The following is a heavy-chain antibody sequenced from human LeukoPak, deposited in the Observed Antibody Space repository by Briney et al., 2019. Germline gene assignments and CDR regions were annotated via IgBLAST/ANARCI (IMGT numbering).Heavy chain of an antibody. J-gene: IGHJ3*02. Sequence: PGGSLRLSCAASGFTFSSYTVNWVRQAPGKGLEWVSSISSSTTYIYYADSLKGRFTNSRDNAKNSLYLQMNSLRAEDTAVYYCASTIFGVVISAFDIWGQGTMVTVSS. CDR2: ISSSTTYI. CDR1: GFTFSSYT. D-gene: IGHD3-3*01. V-gene: IGHV3-21*01. CDR3: ASTIFGVVISAFDI.